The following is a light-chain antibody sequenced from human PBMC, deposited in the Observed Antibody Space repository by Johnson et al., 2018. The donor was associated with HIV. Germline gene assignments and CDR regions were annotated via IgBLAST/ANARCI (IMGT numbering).Light chain of an antibody. CDR2: DNN. CDR1: SSNIGNNY. CDR3: GTWDSSLSAGIYV. J-gene: IGLJ1*01. V-gene: IGLV1-51*01. Sequence: QSVLTQPPSVSAAPGQKVTISCSGSSSNIGNNYVSWYQQLPGTAPKLLIYDNNKRPSGIPDRFSGSKSGTSATLGITGLQTGDEADYYCGTWDSSLSAGIYVCGTGTKVTVL.